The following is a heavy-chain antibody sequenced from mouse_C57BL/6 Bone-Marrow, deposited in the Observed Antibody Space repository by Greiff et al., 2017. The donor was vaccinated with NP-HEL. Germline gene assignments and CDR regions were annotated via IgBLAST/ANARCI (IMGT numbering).Heavy chain of an antibody. Sequence: EVQRVESGPVLVKPGASVKMSCKASGYTFTDYYMNWVKQSHGKSLEWIGVINPYNGGTSYNQKFKGKATLTVDKSSSTAYMELNSLTSEDSAVYYCASLRFAYWGQGTLVTVSA. V-gene: IGHV1-19*01. CDR1: GYTFTDYY. J-gene: IGHJ3*01. CDR3: ASLRFAY. CDR2: INPYNGGT.